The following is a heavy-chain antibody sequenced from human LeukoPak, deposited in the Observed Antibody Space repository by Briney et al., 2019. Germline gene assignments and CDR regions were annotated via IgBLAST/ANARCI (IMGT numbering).Heavy chain of an antibody. CDR1: GGSISSSSYY. CDR3: ASHSLHLAGTRRNAFDI. D-gene: IGHD6-19*01. J-gene: IGHJ3*02. CDR2: FYYSRSI. V-gene: IGHV4-39*01. Sequence: PSETLSLTCTVSGGSISSSSYYWGWIRQPPGKGLELHGSFYYSRSIYYNPSLKIQLTITLHPSKNQFAMKQPSVPAADTAVYYCASHSLHLAGTRRNAFDIWGQGTMVTVSS.